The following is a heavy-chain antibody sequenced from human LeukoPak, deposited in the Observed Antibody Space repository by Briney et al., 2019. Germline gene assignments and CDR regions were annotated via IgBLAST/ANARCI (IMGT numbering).Heavy chain of an antibody. J-gene: IGHJ3*01. V-gene: IGHV3-7*01. D-gene: IGHD1-26*01. CDR2: IRKDGSRE. CDR1: GFTLDSYW. Sequence: GGSLRLSCAASGFTLDSYWMTWVRLAPGEGLEWVANIRKDGSRESYVDSVKGRFTVSRDNAKNSLYLQMNSLSAEDTAVYYCARDTSALYGGTYFDAFDVWGPGTVVTVSS. CDR3: ARDTSALYGGTYFDAFDV.